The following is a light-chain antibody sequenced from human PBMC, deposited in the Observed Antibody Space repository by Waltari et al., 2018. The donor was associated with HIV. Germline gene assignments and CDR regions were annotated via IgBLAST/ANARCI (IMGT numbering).Light chain of an antibody. J-gene: IGKJ2*01. Sequence: DIPLTQSPSFLSASVGDRVTITCRASQDSSNSVAWYQQRPGKAPKLLMYSTSTLQSGVPSRFRGSRSRTEFTLTIASLQAEDFATYFCQQLNTYPHTFGQGTKVEI. CDR2: STS. V-gene: IGKV1-9*01. CDR1: QDSSNS. CDR3: QQLNTYPHT.